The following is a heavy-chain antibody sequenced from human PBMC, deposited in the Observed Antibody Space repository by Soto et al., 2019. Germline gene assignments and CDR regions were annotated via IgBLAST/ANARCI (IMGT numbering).Heavy chain of an antibody. CDR2: ISYDGSNK. CDR3: AKKETRPCSSTSCYSGWFDP. J-gene: IGHJ5*02. D-gene: IGHD2-2*01. CDR1: GFTFSSYG. Sequence: GGSLRLSCAASGFTFSSYGMHWVRQAPGKGLEWVAVISYDGSNKYYADSVKGRFTISRDNSKNTLYLQMNSLRAEDTAVYYCAKKETRPCSSTSCYSGWFDPWGQGTLVTVSS. V-gene: IGHV3-30*18.